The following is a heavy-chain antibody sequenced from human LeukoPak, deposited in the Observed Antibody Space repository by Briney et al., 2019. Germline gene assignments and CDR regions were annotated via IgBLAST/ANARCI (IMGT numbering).Heavy chain of an antibody. CDR1: GYIFTGYY. V-gene: IGHV1-2*02. J-gene: IGHJ4*02. CDR3: ARDQGGTIDY. CDR2: IKSNSGGT. D-gene: IGHD1-7*01. Sequence: GASVKVSCKASGYIFTGYYMLWVRQAPGQGLEGMGWIKSNSGGTHYAQKFQGRVTMTRDTSITTAYMELSRLTSDDTAVYYCARDQGGTIDYWGQGTLVTVSS.